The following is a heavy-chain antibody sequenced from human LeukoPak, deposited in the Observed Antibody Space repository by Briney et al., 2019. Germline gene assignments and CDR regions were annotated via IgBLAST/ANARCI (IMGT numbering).Heavy chain of an antibody. CDR2: IYYSGST. CDR1: GGSFSGYY. V-gene: IGHV4-31*11. Sequence: PSETLSLTCAVYGGSFSGYYWSWIRQHPGKGLEWIGYIYYSGSTYYNPSLKSRVTISVDTSKNQFSLKLSSVTAADTAVYYCARARVFLAMDVWGQGTTVTVSS. J-gene: IGHJ6*02. D-gene: IGHD2-21*01. CDR3: ARARVFLAMDV.